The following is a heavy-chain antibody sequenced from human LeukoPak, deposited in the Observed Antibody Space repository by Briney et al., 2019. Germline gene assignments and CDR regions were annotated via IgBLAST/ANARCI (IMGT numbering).Heavy chain of an antibody. CDR3: ARAGGSYYYYMDV. D-gene: IGHD2-15*01. Sequence: GGSLRLSCAASGFTFSRYSMHWVRQAPGKGLEWVAVIWFDGSNKYYGDSVKGRFTISRDNSRDTLYLQMSSPRAEDTAVYYCARAGGSYYYYMDVWGKGTTVTVSS. CDR2: IWFDGSNK. J-gene: IGHJ6*03. V-gene: IGHV3-33*01. CDR1: GFTFSRYS.